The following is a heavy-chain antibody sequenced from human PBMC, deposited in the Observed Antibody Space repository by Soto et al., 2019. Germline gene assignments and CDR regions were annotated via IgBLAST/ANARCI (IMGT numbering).Heavy chain of an antibody. V-gene: IGHV1-2*04. CDR1: GYTFTGYY. CDR2: INPNSGGT. D-gene: IGHD1-26*01. J-gene: IGHJ6*03. Sequence: ASVKVSCKASGYTFTGYYMHWVRQAPGQGLEWMGWINPNSGGTNYAQKFQGWVTMTRDTSISTAYMELSRLRSDDTAVYYCARDGGGLGLTPPSIYYYYYYMDVWGKGTTVTVSS. CDR3: ARDGGGLGLTPPSIYYYYYYMDV.